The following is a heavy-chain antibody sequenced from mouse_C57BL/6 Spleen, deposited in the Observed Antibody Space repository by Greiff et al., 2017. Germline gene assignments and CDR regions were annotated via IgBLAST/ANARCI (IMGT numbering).Heavy chain of an antibody. V-gene: IGHV1-80*01. CDR1: GYAFSSYW. Sequence: QVQLKESGAELVKPGASVKISCKASGYAFSSYWMNWVKQRPGKGLEWIGQIYPGDGDTNYNGKFKGKATLTADKSSSTAYMQLSSLTSEDSAVYFCARWSTTVVRYFDVWGTGTTVTVSS. J-gene: IGHJ1*03. CDR2: IYPGDGDT. CDR3: ARWSTTVVRYFDV. D-gene: IGHD1-1*01.